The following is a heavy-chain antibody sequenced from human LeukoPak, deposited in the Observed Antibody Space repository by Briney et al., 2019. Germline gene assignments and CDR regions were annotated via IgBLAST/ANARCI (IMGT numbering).Heavy chain of an antibody. Sequence: QTGGPLRLSCAASGFTFSTYWMTWVRQAPGKGLEWVANIKQDGGETYYVDSVKGRFTISRDNAKNSLYLQMNSLRAEDTALYYCARLRGGAYWGQGTLVTVSS. D-gene: IGHD3-10*01. J-gene: IGHJ4*02. CDR2: IKQDGGET. CDR1: GFTFSTYW. CDR3: ARLRGGAY. V-gene: IGHV3-7*01.